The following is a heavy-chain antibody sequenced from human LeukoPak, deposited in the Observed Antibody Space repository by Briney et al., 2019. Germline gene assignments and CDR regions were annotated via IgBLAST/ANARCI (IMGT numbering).Heavy chain of an antibody. J-gene: IGHJ5*02. CDR2: IKSKTDGGTT. CDR1: GFTFSNAW. D-gene: IGHD4-17*01. Sequence: GGSLRLSCAASGFTFSNAWMSWVRQAPGKGLEWVGRIKSKTDGGTTDYAAPVKGRFTISRDDSKNTLYLQMNSLKTEDTAVYYCTTDPLMTTVTTNWFDPWGQGTLVTVSS. V-gene: IGHV3-15*01. CDR3: TTDPLMTTVTTNWFDP.